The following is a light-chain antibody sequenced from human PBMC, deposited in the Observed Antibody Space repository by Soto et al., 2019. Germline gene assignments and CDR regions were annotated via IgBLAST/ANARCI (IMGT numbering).Light chain of an antibody. CDR2: VAS. CDR1: QSISTY. J-gene: IGKJ3*01. CDR3: QQRSDWPPLFT. V-gene: IGKV3-11*01. Sequence: EIVLTQSPATLSLSPGERATLSCRASQSISTYLAWYQQRPGQAPRLLIHVASKRATGIPARFSGSGSGTDFTLTISNLEPEDFAFYYCQQRSDWPPLFTFGPGTKLDVK.